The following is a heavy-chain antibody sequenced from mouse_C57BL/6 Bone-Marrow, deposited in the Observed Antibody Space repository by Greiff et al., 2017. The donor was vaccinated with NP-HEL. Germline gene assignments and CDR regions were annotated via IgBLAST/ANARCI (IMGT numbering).Heavy chain of an antibody. Sequence: DVKLVESGGDLVKPGGSLKLSCAASGFTFSSYGMSWVRQTPDKRLEWVATISSGGSYTYYTDSVKGRFTISRDNAKNTLYLQMSSLKSEDTAMYYCARHGYDGNYGAMDYWGQGTSVTVSS. CDR3: ARHGYDGNYGAMDY. V-gene: IGHV5-6*02. CDR1: GFTFSSYG. D-gene: IGHD2-1*01. CDR2: ISSGGSYT. J-gene: IGHJ4*01.